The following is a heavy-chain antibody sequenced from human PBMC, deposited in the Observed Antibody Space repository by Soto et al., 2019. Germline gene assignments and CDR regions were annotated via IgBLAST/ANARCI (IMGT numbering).Heavy chain of an antibody. V-gene: IGHV3-33*01. CDR1: GFTFSSYG. CDR3: AREQYGSGWDEITLGLLDY. Sequence: QVQLVESGGGVVQPGRSLRLSCAASGFTFSSYGMHWVRQAPGKGLEWVAVIWYDGSNKYYADSVKGRFTISRDNSKSTLYMQMNSLRAEDTAVYYCAREQYGSGWDEITLGLLDYWGQGTLVTVSS. D-gene: IGHD6-19*01. J-gene: IGHJ4*02. CDR2: IWYDGSNK.